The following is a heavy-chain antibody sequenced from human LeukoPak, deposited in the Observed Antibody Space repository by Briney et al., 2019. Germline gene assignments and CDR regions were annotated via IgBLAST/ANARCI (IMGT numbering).Heavy chain of an antibody. CDR1: GFTFTTYV. J-gene: IGHJ4*02. CDR3: ARDSLPMAVTGPFDH. D-gene: IGHD6-19*01. Sequence: GGSLRLSCAASGFTFTTYVMHWVRQAPGKGLEWVTSIWFDGSNIHYADSVKGRVIISRDNSKSALYLQMNSLRAEDTAIYYCARDSLPMAVTGPFDHWGQGALVTVSS. V-gene: IGHV3-33*01. CDR2: IWFDGSNI.